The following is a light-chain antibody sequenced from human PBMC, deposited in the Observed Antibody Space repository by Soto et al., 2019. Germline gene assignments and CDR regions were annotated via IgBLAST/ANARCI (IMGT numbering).Light chain of an antibody. CDR1: KSISSW. CDR2: DAS. Sequence: DIQMTQSPSTLSASVGDRVTITCRASKSISSWLAWYQQKPGKAPKLLIYDASSLESGVPSRFSGSGSGTEFTLTISSLQPDDFATYYCQLRWTFGQGTKVDIK. CDR3: QLRWT. V-gene: IGKV1-5*01. J-gene: IGKJ1*01.